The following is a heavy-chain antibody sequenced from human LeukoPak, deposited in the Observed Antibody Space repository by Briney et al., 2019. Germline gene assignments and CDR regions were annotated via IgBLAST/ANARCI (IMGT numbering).Heavy chain of an antibody. Sequence: PGGSLRLPCAASGFTFSTYAMSWVRQAPGKGLEWVSGISGSGLSTSYADSVKGRFTISRDNSKNTLYLQMNSLRAEDTAVYYCANYSGSSRWFDYWGQGTLVTVSS. V-gene: IGHV3-23*01. CDR3: ANYSGSSRWFDY. CDR2: ISGSGLST. CDR1: GFTFSTYA. J-gene: IGHJ4*02. D-gene: IGHD6-13*01.